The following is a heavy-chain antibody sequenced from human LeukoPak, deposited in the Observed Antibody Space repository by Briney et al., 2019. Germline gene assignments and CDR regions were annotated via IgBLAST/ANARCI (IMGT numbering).Heavy chain of an antibody. CDR3: ARHLLWFGELSGGFDY. CDR1: RFTFSSYG. CDR2: ISGSGGST. D-gene: IGHD3-10*01. Sequence: PGGSLRLSCAASRFTFSSYGMSWVRQAPGKGLEWVSGISGSGGSTYYADSVKGRFTISRDNSRNTLYLQMNSLRAEDTAVYYCARHLLWFGELSGGFDYWGQGTLVTVSS. J-gene: IGHJ4*02. V-gene: IGHV3-23*01.